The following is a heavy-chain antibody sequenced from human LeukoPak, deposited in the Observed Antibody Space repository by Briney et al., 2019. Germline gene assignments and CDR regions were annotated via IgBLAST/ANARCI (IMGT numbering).Heavy chain of an antibody. V-gene: IGHV1-2*06. CDR2: INPNSGGT. CDR3: ARDDPMGLLTFDY. CDR1: GYTFTGYY. Sequence: ASVKVSCKASGYTFTGYYMHWVRQAPGQGLEWMGPINPNSGGTNYAQKFQGRVTMTRDTSISTAYMELSRLRSDDTAVYYCARDDPMGLLTFDYWGQGTLVTVSS. J-gene: IGHJ4*02. D-gene: IGHD1-26*01.